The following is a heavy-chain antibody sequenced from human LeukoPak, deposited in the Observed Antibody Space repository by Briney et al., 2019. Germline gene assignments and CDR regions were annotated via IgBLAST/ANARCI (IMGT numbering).Heavy chain of an antibody. CDR2: IYWDDDK. CDR3: AHSGYDYVWGSYHSMDTFDY. V-gene: IGHV2-5*02. D-gene: IGHD3-16*02. Sequence: SGPTLVNPTQTLTLTCTFSGFSLSTSGVGVGWIRQPPGKALEWLALIYWDDDKRYSPSQKSRLTITKDTSKNQVVLTMTNMDPVDTATYYCAHSGYDYVWGSYHSMDTFDYWGQGTLVTVSS. J-gene: IGHJ4*02. CDR1: GFSLSTSGVG.